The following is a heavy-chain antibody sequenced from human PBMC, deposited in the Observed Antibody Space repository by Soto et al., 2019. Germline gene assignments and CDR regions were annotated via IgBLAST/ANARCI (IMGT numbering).Heavy chain of an antibody. CDR3: TRDKGVAVSGTWFLDP. J-gene: IGHJ5*02. D-gene: IGHD6-19*01. V-gene: IGHV3-15*01. CDR1: GFTFSNAW. Sequence: GGSLRLSCAASGFTFSNAWMSWVRQAPGKGLEWVGRIKSKTDGGTTDYAAPVKGRFTISRDDSKNTLYLQMNSLKTEDTAVYYCTRDKGVAVSGTWFLDPWGQGSLVTVSS. CDR2: IKSKTDGGTT.